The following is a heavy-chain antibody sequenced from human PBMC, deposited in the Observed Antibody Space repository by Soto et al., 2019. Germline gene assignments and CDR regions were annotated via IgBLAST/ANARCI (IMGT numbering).Heavy chain of an antibody. CDR3: AKDVVTTMVRAVLYYGMDV. D-gene: IGHD3-10*01. V-gene: IGHV3-30*18. Sequence: PGGSLRLSCAASGFSFSSYGVHWVRQAPGKGLEWVAVISYDGSNKYYADSVKGRFTISRDNSKNTLYLQMNSLRAEDTAVYYCAKDVVTTMVRAVLYYGMDVWGQGTTVTVSS. CDR2: ISYDGSNK. J-gene: IGHJ6*02. CDR1: GFSFSSYG.